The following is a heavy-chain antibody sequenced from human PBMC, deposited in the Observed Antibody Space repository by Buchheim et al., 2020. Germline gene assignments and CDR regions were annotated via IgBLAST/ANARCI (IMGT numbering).Heavy chain of an antibody. Sequence: QVQLVESGGGMVQPGRSLRLSCAASGFTFSSYAMHWVRQAPGKGLEWVAVISYDGSNKYYADSVKGRFTISRDNSKNTLYLQMNSLRAEDTAVYYCAAMATTLVDYWGQGTL. V-gene: IGHV3-30-3*01. CDR3: AAMATTLVDY. D-gene: IGHD5-24*01. CDR2: ISYDGSNK. J-gene: IGHJ4*02. CDR1: GFTFSSYA.